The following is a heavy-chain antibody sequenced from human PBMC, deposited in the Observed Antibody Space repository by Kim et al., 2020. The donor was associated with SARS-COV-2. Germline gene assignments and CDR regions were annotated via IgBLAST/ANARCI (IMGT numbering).Heavy chain of an antibody. CDR2: INHSGST. CDR3: AREMIHYDILTGYWRWFDP. Sequence: SETLSLTCAVYGGSFSGYYWSWIRQPPGKGLEWIGEINHSGSTNYNPSLKSRVTISVDTSKNQFSLKLSSVTAEDTAVYYCAREMIHYDILTGYWRWFDPWGQGTLVTVSS. CDR1: GGSFSGYY. J-gene: IGHJ5*02. V-gene: IGHV4-34*01. D-gene: IGHD3-9*01.